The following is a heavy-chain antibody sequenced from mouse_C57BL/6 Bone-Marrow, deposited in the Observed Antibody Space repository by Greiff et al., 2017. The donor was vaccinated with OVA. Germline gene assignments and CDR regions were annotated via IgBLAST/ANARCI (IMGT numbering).Heavy chain of an antibody. J-gene: IGHJ2*01. CDR1: GYTFTSYW. CDR3: ARGAYYDGKDDY. D-gene: IGHD1-1*01. Sequence: QVQLQQSGAELVKPGASVKMSCKASGYTFTSYWITWVKQRPGQGLECIGDIYPGSGSTNYNEKFKSKATLTVATPSRTASLQRSSLASEDSAVYYGARGAYYDGKDDYWGQGTTLTVSS. CDR2: IYPGSGST. V-gene: IGHV1-55*01.